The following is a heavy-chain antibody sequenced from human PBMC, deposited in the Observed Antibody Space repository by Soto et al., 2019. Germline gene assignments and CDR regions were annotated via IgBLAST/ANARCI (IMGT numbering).Heavy chain of an antibody. J-gene: IGHJ4*02. D-gene: IGHD6-19*01. Sequence: GESLKISCAASEFTFSSYTMYWVRQAPGTGLEWVAGISNDGGNTYYLDSVKGRFTISRDNSKNTLYLEMNSLRVEDTAVYYCAREWSISVAAPGYRGQGTPVTVSS. CDR2: ISNDGGNT. CDR1: EFTFSSYT. CDR3: AREWSISVAAPGY. V-gene: IGHV3-30-3*01.